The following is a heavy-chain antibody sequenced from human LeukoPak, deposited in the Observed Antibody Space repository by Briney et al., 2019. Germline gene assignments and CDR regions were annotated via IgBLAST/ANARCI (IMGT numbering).Heavy chain of an antibody. D-gene: IGHD3-16*02. V-gene: IGHV3-48*01. CDR1: GFTFSSYA. J-gene: IGHJ4*02. CDR3: ARGNYDYVWGSYRYADVYYFDY. CDR2: ISSSSSTI. Sequence: GGSLRLSCAASGFTFSSYAMSWVRQAPGKGLEWVSYISSSSSTIYYADSVKGRFTISRDNAKNSLYLQMNSLRAEDTAVYYCARGNYDYVWGSYRYADVYYFDYWGQGTLVTVSS.